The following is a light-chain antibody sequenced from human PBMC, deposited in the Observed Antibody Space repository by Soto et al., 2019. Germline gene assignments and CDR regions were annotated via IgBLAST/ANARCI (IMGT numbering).Light chain of an antibody. CDR3: CSYAGSSMFV. CDR2: EVV. CDR1: SSDVGTYNL. V-gene: IGLV2-23*02. Sequence: QSALTQPASVSGSPGQSITISCTGSSSDVGTYNLVSWYQHHPGNAPKLMISEVVKRPSGVSNRFSGSKSGNTASLTISGLQAEDEADYYCCSYAGSSMFVFGGGTKLTVL. J-gene: IGLJ2*01.